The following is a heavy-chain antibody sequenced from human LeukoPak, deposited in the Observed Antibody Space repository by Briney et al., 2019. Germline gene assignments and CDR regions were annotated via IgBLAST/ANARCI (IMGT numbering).Heavy chain of an antibody. J-gene: IGHJ5*02. V-gene: IGHV4-38-2*01. D-gene: IGHD3-16*02. Sequence: SETLSLTCAVSGYSISSGYYWGWIRQPPGKGLEWIGSIYHSGSTYYNPSLKSRVTVSVDTSKNQFSLKLSSVTAADAAVYYCARLSYTGDWFDPWGQGTLVTVSS. CDR2: IYHSGST. CDR1: GYSISSGYY. CDR3: ARLSYTGDWFDP.